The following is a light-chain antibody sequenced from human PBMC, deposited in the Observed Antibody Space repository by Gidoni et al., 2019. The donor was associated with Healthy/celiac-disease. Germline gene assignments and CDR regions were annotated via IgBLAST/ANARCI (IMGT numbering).Light chain of an antibody. Sequence: DIQLTQSPSFLSASVGDRVTITCRASQGISSYLAWYQQKPGKAPKLLIYAASTLQSGVPSRCSGSGSGTEFTLTISSLQAEDFATYYCQQLNSYPPLTFGPGTKVDIK. J-gene: IGKJ3*01. CDR1: QGISSY. V-gene: IGKV1-9*01. CDR2: AAS. CDR3: QQLNSYPPLT.